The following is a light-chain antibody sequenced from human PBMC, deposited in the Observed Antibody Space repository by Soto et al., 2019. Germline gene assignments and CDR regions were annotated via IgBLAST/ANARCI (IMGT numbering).Light chain of an antibody. Sequence: DIQMTQSPSTLSASVGDRVTITCRASQSISSWLAWYQQKPGKAPKLLIYKASSLESGVPSRFSGSGSGPDFTLTISSLQPDDFATYYCHQYNSYSYTFGQGTKLEIK. CDR1: QSISSW. CDR2: KAS. V-gene: IGKV1-5*03. CDR3: HQYNSYSYT. J-gene: IGKJ2*01.